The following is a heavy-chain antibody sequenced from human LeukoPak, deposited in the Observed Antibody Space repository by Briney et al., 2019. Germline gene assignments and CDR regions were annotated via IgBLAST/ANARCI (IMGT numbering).Heavy chain of an antibody. Sequence: GGSLRLSCAASGFTFSSYSMNWVRQAPGKGLEWVSSISSSSSYIYYADSVKGRFTISRDNAKNSLYLQMNSLRAEDTAVYYWARELGPPGAFDIWGQGTMVTVSS. CDR3: ARELGPPGAFDI. CDR2: ISSSSSYI. V-gene: IGHV3-21*01. J-gene: IGHJ3*02. D-gene: IGHD1-14*01. CDR1: GFTFSSYS.